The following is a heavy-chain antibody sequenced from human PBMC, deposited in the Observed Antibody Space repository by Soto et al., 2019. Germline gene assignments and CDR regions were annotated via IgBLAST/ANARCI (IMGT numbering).Heavy chain of an antibody. D-gene: IGHD6-13*01. CDR3: ARDRSSRYSSSWYDY. Sequence: ASVTVSCKASVYTFTGYYMHWVRQAPGQGLEWMGWINPNSGGTNYAQKFQGWVTMTRDTSISTAYMELSRLRSDDTAVYYCARDRSSRYSSSWYDYWGQGTLVTVSS. V-gene: IGHV1-2*04. J-gene: IGHJ4*02. CDR2: INPNSGGT. CDR1: VYTFTGYY.